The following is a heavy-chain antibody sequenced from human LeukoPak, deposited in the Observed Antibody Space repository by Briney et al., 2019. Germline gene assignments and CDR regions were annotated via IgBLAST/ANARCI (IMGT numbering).Heavy chain of an antibody. V-gene: IGHV3-30*04. CDR1: GFTFSSYA. D-gene: IGHD3-10*01. J-gene: IGHJ4*02. Sequence: PGGSLRLSCAASGFTFSSYAMHWVRQAPGKGLGWVAVISYDGSNKYYADSVKGRFTISRDNSKNTLYLQMNSLRAEDTAVYCCARDLGYFDYWGQGTLVTVSS. CDR2: ISYDGSNK. CDR3: ARDLGYFDY.